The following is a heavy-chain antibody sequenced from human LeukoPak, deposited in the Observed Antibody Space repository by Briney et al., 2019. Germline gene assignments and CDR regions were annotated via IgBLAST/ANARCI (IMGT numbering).Heavy chain of an antibody. CDR1: GYTFTSYG. CDR3: ATNAGYSSSWYYYFDY. J-gene: IGHJ4*02. CDR2: ISAYNGNT. Sequence: ASVKVSCKASGYTFTSYGISWVRQAPGQGLEWMGWISAYNGNTNYAQKLQGRVTITADESTSTAYMELSSLRSEDTAVYYCATNAGYSSSWYYYFDYWGQGTLVTVSS. D-gene: IGHD6-13*01. V-gene: IGHV1-18*01.